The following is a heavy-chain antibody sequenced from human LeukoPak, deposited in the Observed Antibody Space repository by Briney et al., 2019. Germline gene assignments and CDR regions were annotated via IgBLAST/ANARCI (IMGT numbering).Heavy chain of an antibody. CDR1: GGSISSGSYY. J-gene: IGHJ4*02. CDR2: IYTSGST. D-gene: IGHD2-2*01. Sequence: SETLSLTCTVSGGSISSGSYYWSWIRQPAGKGLEWIGRIYTSGSTNYNPSLKSRVTISVDTSKNQFSLKLSSVTAADTAVYYCARVPRYCGSTSCYHLDYWGQGTLVTVSS. CDR3: ARVPRYCGSTSCYHLDY. V-gene: IGHV4-61*02.